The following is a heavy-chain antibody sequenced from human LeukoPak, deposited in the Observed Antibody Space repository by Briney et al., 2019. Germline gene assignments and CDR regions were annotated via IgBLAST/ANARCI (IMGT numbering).Heavy chain of an antibody. CDR3: ASVRVGSSRWFY. J-gene: IGHJ4*02. D-gene: IGHD6-13*01. V-gene: IGHV4-34*01. Sequence: SETLSLTCAVSGESLSGYFWTWLRQPPGKALEWIGELNQSGVTKYSPSLKSRVTISVDTSKSQFSLKLSSVTAADRAVYYCASVRVGSSRWFYWGQGALVTVSS. CDR1: GESLSGYF. CDR2: LNQSGVT.